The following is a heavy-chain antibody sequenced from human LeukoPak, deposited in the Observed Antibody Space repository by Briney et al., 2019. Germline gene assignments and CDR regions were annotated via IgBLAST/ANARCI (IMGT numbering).Heavy chain of an antibody. J-gene: IGHJ4*02. Sequence: GGSLRLSCAASGFTVSGNYMSWVRQAPGKGLEWISLIYTDGATYYADSVEGCFTISRDNSKNTLFLQMSSLRAEDTAVYWCARGPNLDSWGQGTLVTVSS. V-gene: IGHV3-53*01. CDR3: ARGPNLDS. CDR2: IYTDGAT. CDR1: GFTVSGNY.